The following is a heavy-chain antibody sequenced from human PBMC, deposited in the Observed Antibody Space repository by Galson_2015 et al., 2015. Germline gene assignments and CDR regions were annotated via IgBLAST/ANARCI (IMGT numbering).Heavy chain of an antibody. Sequence: SLRLSCAASGFTFSSYGMHWVRQAPGKGLEWVAVISYDGSNKYYADSVKGRFTISRDNSKNTLYLQMNSLRAEDTAVYYCARTRSKKINYDFWSGPSYYYYGMDVWGQGTTVTVSS. V-gene: IGHV3-30*03. J-gene: IGHJ6*02. D-gene: IGHD3-3*01. CDR2: ISYDGSNK. CDR1: GFTFSSYG. CDR3: ARTRSKKINYDFWSGPSYYYYGMDV.